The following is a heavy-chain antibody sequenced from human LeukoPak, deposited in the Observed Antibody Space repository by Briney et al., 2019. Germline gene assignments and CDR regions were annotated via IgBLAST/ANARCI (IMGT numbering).Heavy chain of an antibody. CDR3: AREAGTNWIFGEYFPF. CDR2: INADNGNT. D-gene: IGHD1-1*01. Sequence: ASVRVSCKASGYTFNSHPMHWVRQAPGQRLEWMGWINADNGNTRYSQKLQGRVTITRDTSANTAYMELSGLRSDDTAVYYCAREAGTNWIFGEYFPFWGQGTLVTVSA. CDR1: GYTFNSHP. J-gene: IGHJ1*01. V-gene: IGHV1-3*01.